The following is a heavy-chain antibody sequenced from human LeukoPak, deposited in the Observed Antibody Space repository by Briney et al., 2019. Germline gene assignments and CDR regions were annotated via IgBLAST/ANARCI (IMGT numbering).Heavy chain of an antibody. V-gene: IGHV4-59*07. D-gene: IGHD6-19*01. CDR2: IYYSGST. Sequence: PSDTLSLTCTVAGGSISSYYWSWTRQPPGKELEWMGYIYYSGSTNYNPSLNSRVTIKVDTSKHQFSLNLSSVTASDTAVYYCARHGYSSGSLAWFDPWGQGTQVTVSS. CDR3: ARHGYSSGSLAWFDP. CDR1: GGSISSYY. J-gene: IGHJ5*02.